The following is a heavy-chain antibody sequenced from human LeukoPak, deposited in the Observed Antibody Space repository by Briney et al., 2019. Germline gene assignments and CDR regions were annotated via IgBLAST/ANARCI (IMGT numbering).Heavy chain of an antibody. J-gene: IGHJ5*02. Sequence: SETLSLTCTVSGGSISSSSYYWGWIRQPPGKGLEWIGSIYYSGSTYYNPSLKSRVTISVDTSKNQFSLKLSSVTAADTAVYYCARRLGSGWYGVWGNWFDPWGQGTLVTVSS. D-gene: IGHD6-19*01. CDR1: GGSISSSSYY. V-gene: IGHV4-39*01. CDR2: IYYSGST. CDR3: ARRLGSGWYGVWGNWFDP.